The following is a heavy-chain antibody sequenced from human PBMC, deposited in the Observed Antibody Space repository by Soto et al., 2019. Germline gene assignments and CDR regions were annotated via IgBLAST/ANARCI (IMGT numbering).Heavy chain of an antibody. CDR1: GYTFTNYF. CDR2: INPSGGST. CDR3: ARGVQLSSSDY. D-gene: IGHD5-18*01. V-gene: IGHV1-46*01. J-gene: IGHJ4*02. Sequence: QVQLVQSGAEVKKPGASVKISCKASGYTFTNYFMHWVRQAPGQGLEWMGIINPSGGSTSYAQKFQGRVTMTRDTSTSKVYMELSSLRSEDTAVYYCARGVQLSSSDYWGQGTLVTVSS.